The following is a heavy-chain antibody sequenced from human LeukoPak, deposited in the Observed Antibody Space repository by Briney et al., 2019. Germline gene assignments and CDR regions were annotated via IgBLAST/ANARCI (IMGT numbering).Heavy chain of an antibody. Sequence: GASVKVSCKASGYTFTGYYMHWVRQAPGQGLEWMGWINPNSGGTNYAQKFQGWVTMTRDTPISTAYMELSRLRSDDTAVYYCARESYCSGGSCYSGWFDPWGQGTLVTVSS. V-gene: IGHV1-2*04. J-gene: IGHJ5*02. D-gene: IGHD2-15*01. CDR3: ARESYCSGGSCYSGWFDP. CDR2: INPNSGGT. CDR1: GYTFTGYY.